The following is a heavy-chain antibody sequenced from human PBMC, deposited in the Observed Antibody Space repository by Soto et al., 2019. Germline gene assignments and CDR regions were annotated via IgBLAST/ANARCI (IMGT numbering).Heavy chain of an antibody. CDR3: ARDGSSGYYYYYGMDV. CDR2: ISSSSSTI. Sequence: PVGSLRLSCAASGFTFSSYSMNWVRQAPGKGLEWVSYISSSSSTIYYADSVKGRFTISRDNAKNSLYLQMNSLRDEDTAVYYCARDGSSGYYYYYGMDVWGQGTTVTVSS. V-gene: IGHV3-48*02. J-gene: IGHJ6*02. CDR1: GFTFSSYS.